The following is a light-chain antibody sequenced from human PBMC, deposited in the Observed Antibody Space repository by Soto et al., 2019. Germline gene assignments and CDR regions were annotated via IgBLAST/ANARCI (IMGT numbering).Light chain of an antibody. V-gene: IGLV2-14*01. CDR3: SSYTSSSTWV. CDR1: SSDVGGYNY. Sequence: QSALTQPASVSGSPGQSITIPCTGTSSDVGGYNYVSWYQQHPGKAPKLMIYDVSNRPSGVSNRFSGSKSGNTASLTISGLQAEDEADYYCSSYTSSSTWVFGGGTTVTVL. J-gene: IGLJ3*02. CDR2: DVS.